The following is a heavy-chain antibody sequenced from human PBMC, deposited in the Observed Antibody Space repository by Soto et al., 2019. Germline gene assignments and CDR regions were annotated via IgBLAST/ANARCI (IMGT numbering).Heavy chain of an antibody. D-gene: IGHD3-3*01. J-gene: IGHJ6*03. V-gene: IGHV3-21*01. CDR1: GFTFSSYS. Sequence: GGSLRLSCAASGFTFSSYSMNWVRQAPGKGLEWVSSISSSSSYIYYADSVKGRFTISRDNAKNSLYLQMSSLRAEDTAVYYCARVDLYDFWSGYHQDYYYYMDVWGKGTTVTVSS. CDR2: ISSSSSYI. CDR3: ARVDLYDFWSGYHQDYYYYMDV.